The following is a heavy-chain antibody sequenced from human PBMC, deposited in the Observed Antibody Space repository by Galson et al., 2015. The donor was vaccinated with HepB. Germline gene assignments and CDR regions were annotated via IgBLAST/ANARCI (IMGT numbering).Heavy chain of an antibody. CDR1: GFTFSSYS. Sequence: SLRLSCAASGFTFSSYSMNWVRQAPGKGLEWVSSISSSSSYIYYADSVKGRFTIPRDNAKNSLYLQMNSLRAEDTAVYYCARTKRDYDSSGSIDYWGQGTLVTVSS. J-gene: IGHJ4*02. CDR2: ISSSSSYI. CDR3: ARTKRDYDSSGSIDY. D-gene: IGHD3-22*01. V-gene: IGHV3-21*01.